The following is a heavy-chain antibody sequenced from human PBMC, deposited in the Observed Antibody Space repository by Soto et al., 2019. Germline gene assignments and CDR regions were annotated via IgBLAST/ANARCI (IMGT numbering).Heavy chain of an antibody. D-gene: IGHD5-18*01. V-gene: IGHV3-21*01. CDR1: GFTFSSYS. Sequence: EVQLVESGGGLVKPGGSLRLSCAASGFTFSSYSINWVRQPPGKGLEWVSSISSSSSYIYYADSVKGRFTISRDNAKNSLHLQMNSLRAEDTAVYYGARDQPGYSYGYGLGYWGQGTLVTVSS. CDR3: ARDQPGYSYGYGLGY. CDR2: ISSSSSYI. J-gene: IGHJ4*02.